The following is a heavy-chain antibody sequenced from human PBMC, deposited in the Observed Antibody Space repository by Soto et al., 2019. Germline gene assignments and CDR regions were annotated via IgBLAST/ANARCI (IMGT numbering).Heavy chain of an antibody. CDR2: IYHSGNT. V-gene: IGHV4-4*02. D-gene: IGHD3-10*01. CDR1: GGSISSSNW. J-gene: IGHJ4*02. CDR3: ARRWGEGRVDY. Sequence: QVQLQESGLGLVKPSGTLSLTCAVSGGSISSSNWWSWVRQPPGKGLEWIGEIYHSGNTNYNPSLKSRVTMAVDKSRNQFSLKLSSVTAADTAVYYCARRWGEGRVDYWGQGTLVTVSS.